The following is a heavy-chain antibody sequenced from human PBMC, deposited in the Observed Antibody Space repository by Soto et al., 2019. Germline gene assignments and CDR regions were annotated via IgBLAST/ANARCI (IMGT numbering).Heavy chain of an antibody. Sequence: SETLSLTCAVYGGSFSGYYWSWIRQPPGKGLEWIGEINHSGSTNYNPSLKSRVTISVDTSKNQFSLKLSSVTAADTAVYYCARGLLARQGSYYTPGHRAIYYYAMDVWGQGTAVTVSS. J-gene: IGHJ6*02. V-gene: IGHV4-34*01. CDR1: GGSFSGYY. D-gene: IGHD3-10*01. CDR3: ARGLLARQGSYYTPGHRAIYYYAMDV. CDR2: INHSGST.